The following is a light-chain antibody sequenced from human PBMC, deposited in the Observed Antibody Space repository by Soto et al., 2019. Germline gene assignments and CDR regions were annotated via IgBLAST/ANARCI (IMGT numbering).Light chain of an antibody. CDR2: DAS. J-gene: IGKJ1*01. CDR1: QSVASSH. V-gene: IGKV3-20*01. Sequence: EIVLPPSPGTLSFAPGSRYQLSLLASQSVASSHLAWYRQKPGQTPRLLIYDASSRATDIPDRFSGSGSGTDFTLTISRLEPDDFAVYYCQQYSASPQTFGQGTKVDIK. CDR3: QQYSASPQT.